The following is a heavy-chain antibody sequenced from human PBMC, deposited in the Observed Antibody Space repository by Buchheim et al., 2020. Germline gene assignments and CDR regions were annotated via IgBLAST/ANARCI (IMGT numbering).Heavy chain of an antibody. CDR3: ARSQYDPADYYYYYGMDV. CDR1: GFTFSSYW. J-gene: IGHJ6*02. CDR2: IKQDGSEK. V-gene: IGHV3-7*03. Sequence: EVQLVESGGGLVQPGGSLRLSCAASGFTFSSYWMSWVRQAPGKGLEWVANIKQDGSEKYYVDSVKGRFTISRANAKTSLYLQINSLRAEDTAVYYCARSQYDPADYYYYYGMDVWGQGTT. D-gene: IGHD3-3*01.